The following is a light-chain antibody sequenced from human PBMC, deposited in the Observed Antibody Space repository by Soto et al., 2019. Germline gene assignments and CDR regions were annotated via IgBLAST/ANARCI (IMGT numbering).Light chain of an antibody. Sequence: ETVLTQSPGTMCLFSGERDTLSCRSSQSVRSRYLAWYQQKPGQDHRIIISGEYSRATGIKDRFSGSGSGTDFTLTVSRLEPEDFALYYCKPYGNSQITLGNGTRLEIK. CDR1: QSVRSRY. J-gene: IGKJ5*01. CDR2: GEY. V-gene: IGKV3-20*01. CDR3: KPYGNSQIT.